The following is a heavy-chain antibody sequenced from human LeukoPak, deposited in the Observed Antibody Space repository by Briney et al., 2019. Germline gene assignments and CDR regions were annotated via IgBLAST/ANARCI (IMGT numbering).Heavy chain of an antibody. CDR2: ISPYDTDT. J-gene: IGHJ4*02. CDR3: ARHIGYSAWNPDY. D-gene: IGHD5-12*01. CDR1: CSSSTSYW. Sequence: AASLQTSSKASCSSSTSYWIGWLRPMPGKRLEWMGIISPYDTDTRYSPSFQGQVTITADKSISTAYLQWSNLKATDTAMDYCARHIGYSAWNPDYWGQGTVVTVSS. V-gene: IGHV5-51*01.